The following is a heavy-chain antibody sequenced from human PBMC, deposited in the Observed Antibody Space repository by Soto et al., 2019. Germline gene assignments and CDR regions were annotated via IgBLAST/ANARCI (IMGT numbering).Heavy chain of an antibody. CDR1: GYSLTNIW. D-gene: IGHD3-3*01. V-gene: IGHV5-10-1*01. Sequence: GESLKISCKGSGYSLTNIWIHWVRQMPGKGLEWMGRIDPGDSVTTYNPSFQGHVTMSADKSINTAYLQWSSLKASDTAMYYCARREVVLCYDFWSGYCEWGMDVWGQGTTVTVSS. CDR2: IDPGDSVT. CDR3: ARREVVLCYDFWSGYCEWGMDV. J-gene: IGHJ6*02.